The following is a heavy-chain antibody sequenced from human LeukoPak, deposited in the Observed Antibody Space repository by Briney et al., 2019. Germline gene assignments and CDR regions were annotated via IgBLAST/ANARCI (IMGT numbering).Heavy chain of an antibody. D-gene: IGHD4-11*01. J-gene: IGHJ6*03. CDR3: AKSVTTAAYYYYYMDV. V-gene: IGHV3-9*01. Sequence: GRSLRLSCAASGFTFYDYAMLWVRHAPGKGLEWVSSIRWNSGSVGYAGSVKGRFTISRDNAKSSLYLQMNSLTAEDTALYYCAKSVTTAAYYYYYMDVWGKGTTVTVSS. CDR2: IRWNSGSV. CDR1: GFTFYDYA.